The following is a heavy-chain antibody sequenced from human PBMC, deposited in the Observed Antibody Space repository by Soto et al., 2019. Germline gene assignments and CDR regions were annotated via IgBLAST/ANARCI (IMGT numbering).Heavy chain of an antibody. J-gene: IGHJ5*02. D-gene: IGHD1-7*01. CDR1: GGSISSSNW. CDR2: IYHSGST. Sequence: QVQLQESGPGLVKPSGTLSLTCAVSGGSISSSNWWSWVRQPAGKVLDRIGEIYHSGSTNYNPSLTSRVTISVDKSKNQFSLKLSSVTAADTAVYYCARGDWNYDSRWFDPWGQGTLVTVSS. V-gene: IGHV4-4*02. CDR3: ARGDWNYDSRWFDP.